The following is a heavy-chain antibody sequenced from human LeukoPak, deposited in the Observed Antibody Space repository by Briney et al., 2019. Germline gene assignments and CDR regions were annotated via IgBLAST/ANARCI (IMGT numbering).Heavy chain of an antibody. CDR1: GSTFSSYA. CDR3: ARVAVAGNYYYYYMDV. J-gene: IGHJ6*03. D-gene: IGHD6-19*01. V-gene: IGHV1-69*05. CDR2: IIPIFGTA. Sequence: SVKVSCKASGSTFSSYAISWVRQAPGQGLEWMGRIIPIFGTANYAQKFQGRVTITTDESTSTAYMELSSLRSEDTAVYYCARVAVAGNYYYYYMDVWGKGTTVTVSS.